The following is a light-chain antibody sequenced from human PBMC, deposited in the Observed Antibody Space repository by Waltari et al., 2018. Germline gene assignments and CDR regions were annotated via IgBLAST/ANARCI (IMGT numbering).Light chain of an antibody. CDR3: NSRDSSGNHLV. CDR2: GKN. V-gene: IGLV3-19*01. CDR1: SLRSYY. J-gene: IGLJ2*01. Sequence: SSELTQDPAVSVALGPTVSITCQGDSLRSYYESWYQQKPGQAPVLVIYGKNNRPSGIPHRFSGSSSGTTASLTITGAQAEDEADYYCNSRDSSGNHLVFGGGTKLTVL.